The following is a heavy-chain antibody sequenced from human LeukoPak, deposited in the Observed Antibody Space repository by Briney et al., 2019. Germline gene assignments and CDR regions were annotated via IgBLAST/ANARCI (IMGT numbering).Heavy chain of an antibody. J-gene: IGHJ4*02. D-gene: IGHD2-21*01. Sequence: SVKVSCKASGGTFSSYAISWVRQAPGQGLEWMGGIIPIFGTANYAQKFQGRVTITTDESTSTAYMELSSLRSEDTAVYYCARLCGGDCYSSLRDFDYWGQGTLVTVSS. CDR2: IIPIFGTA. CDR3: ARLCGGDCYSSLRDFDY. V-gene: IGHV1-69*05. CDR1: GGTFSSYA.